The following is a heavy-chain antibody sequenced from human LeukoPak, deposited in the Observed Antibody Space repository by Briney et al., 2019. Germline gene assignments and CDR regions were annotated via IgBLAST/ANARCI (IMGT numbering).Heavy chain of an antibody. J-gene: IGHJ3*02. CDR3: ARGGSGISNAFDI. D-gene: IGHD3-10*01. CDR2: LYYSGST. V-gene: IGHV4-59*01. Sequence: AETLSLTCSVSGGSISSYYRSWIRQPPGEGLEWIGYLYYSGSTNSNPSLKSRVTMSVDTSKSQFSLKRRSVTAADTAVYYCARGGSGISNAFDIWGQGTMGTASS. CDR1: GGSISSYY.